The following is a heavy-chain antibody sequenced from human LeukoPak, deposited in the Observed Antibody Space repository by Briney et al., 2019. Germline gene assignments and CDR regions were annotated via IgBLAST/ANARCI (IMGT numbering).Heavy chain of an antibody. J-gene: IGHJ4*02. V-gene: IGHV3-7*01. CDR2: IKQDGSEK. D-gene: IGHD3-3*01. CDR3: ARDLPNILYDFWSGYYSGSDY. CDR1: GFTFSSYW. Sequence: PGGSLRLSCAASGFTFSSYWMSWVRQAPGKGLEWVANIKQDGSEKYYVDSVKGRFAISRDNAKNSLYLQMNSLRAEDTAVYYCARDLPNILYDFWSGYYSGSDYWGQGTLVTVSS.